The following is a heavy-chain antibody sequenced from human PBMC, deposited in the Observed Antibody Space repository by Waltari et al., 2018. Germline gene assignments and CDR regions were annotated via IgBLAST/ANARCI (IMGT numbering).Heavy chain of an antibody. CDR2: ITPSGGST. Sequence: QVQLVQSGAEVKKPGASVKVSCKASGYPFTTYYMHWVRQAPGHGLEWMGIITPSGGSTTYAQKCQGRITMTRDTSTSTVYLELSSLRSEDTAVYYCAGVAVTATRVGWFDPWGLGTLVTVSS. D-gene: IGHD2-15*01. J-gene: IGHJ5*02. CDR3: AGVAVTATRVGWFDP. V-gene: IGHV1-46*03. CDR1: GYPFTTYY.